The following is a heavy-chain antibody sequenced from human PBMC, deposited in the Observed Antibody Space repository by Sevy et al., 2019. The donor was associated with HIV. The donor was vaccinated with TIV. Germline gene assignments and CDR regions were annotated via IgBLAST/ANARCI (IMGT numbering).Heavy chain of an antibody. CDR1: GFTFGDYA. CDR2: IRSKAYGGTT. V-gene: IGHV3-49*03. Sequence: GGSLRLSCTASGFTFGDYAMSWFRQAPGKGLEWVGFIRSKAYGGTTEYAASVKGRFTISRDDSKSIAYLQMNSLKTEDTAVYYCTRDGSGSYWGYDFDYWGQGTLVTVSS. J-gene: IGHJ4*02. CDR3: TRDGSGSYWGYDFDY. D-gene: IGHD1-26*01.